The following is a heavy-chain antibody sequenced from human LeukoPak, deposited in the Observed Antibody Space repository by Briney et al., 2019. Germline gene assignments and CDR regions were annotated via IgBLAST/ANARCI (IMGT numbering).Heavy chain of an antibody. CDR2: IKEGGSEK. D-gene: IGHD3-9*01. J-gene: IGHJ4*02. CDR3: ASYYYNILTGYYKDY. Sequence: GGSLRLSCAASGFTFSVYWMTWVRQAPGKGLEWVANIKEGGSEKFYVDSVKGRFTISRDNAKNSLYLQMNSLRAEDTAVYYCASYYYNILTGYYKDYWGQGTLVTVSS. CDR1: GFTFSVYW. V-gene: IGHV3-7*01.